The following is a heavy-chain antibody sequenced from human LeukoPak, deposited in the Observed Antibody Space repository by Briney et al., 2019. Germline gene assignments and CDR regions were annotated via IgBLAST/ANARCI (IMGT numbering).Heavy chain of an antibody. D-gene: IGHD6-13*01. CDR1: GYTFTSYY. V-gene: IGHV1-46*01. CDR3: ARDLYSSTLSPWH. CDR2: INPSGVST. J-gene: IGHJ4*02. Sequence: GASAKVSCKASGYTFTSYYMHWVRQAPGQGLEWMGVINPSGVSTTYAQKFQGRVTMTRDTSTRTVYMELSSLRSEDTAVYYCARDLYSSTLSPWHWGQGTLVTVSS.